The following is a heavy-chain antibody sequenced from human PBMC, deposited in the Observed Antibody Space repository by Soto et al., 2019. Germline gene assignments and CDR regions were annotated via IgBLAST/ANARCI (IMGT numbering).Heavy chain of an antibody. D-gene: IGHD6-19*01. CDR1: GFTFSSYV. V-gene: IGHV3-23*01. CDR3: AKMEWLVSYYFDY. Sequence: GGSLRLSCAASGFTFSSYVMSWVRQAPGKGLEWVSAISGSGGSTYYADSVKGRFTISRDNSKNTLYLQMNSLRAEDTALYYCAKMEWLVSYYFDYWGQGTLVTVSS. J-gene: IGHJ4*02. CDR2: ISGSGGST.